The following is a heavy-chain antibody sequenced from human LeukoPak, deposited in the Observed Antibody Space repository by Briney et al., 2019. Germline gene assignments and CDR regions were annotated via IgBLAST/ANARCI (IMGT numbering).Heavy chain of an antibody. Sequence: GGSLILSCAASGFTFSSYDMHWVRQATGKGLEWVSAIGTAGDTYYPGSVKGRFTISRENAKNSLYLQMNSLRAGDTAVYYCARVGKLDSGGSSYYFDYWGQGTLVTVSS. CDR3: ARVGKLDSGGSSYYFDY. J-gene: IGHJ4*02. D-gene: IGHD3-22*01. CDR2: IGTAGDT. CDR1: GFTFSSYD. V-gene: IGHV3-13*01.